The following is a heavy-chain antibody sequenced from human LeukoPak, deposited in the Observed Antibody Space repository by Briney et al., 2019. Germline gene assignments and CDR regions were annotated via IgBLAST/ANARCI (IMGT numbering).Heavy chain of an antibody. CDR1: GGTFSSYA. Sequence: SVKVSCKASGGTFSSYAISWVRQAPGQGLEWMGGIIPIFGTANYAQKFQGRVTITADESTSTAYLEVNSPTSADTAMYYCARDYDSSGPQKNFFDFWGQGTLVTVSS. CDR2: IIPIFGTA. D-gene: IGHD3-22*01. J-gene: IGHJ4*02. V-gene: IGHV1-69*13. CDR3: ARDYDSSGPQKNFFDF.